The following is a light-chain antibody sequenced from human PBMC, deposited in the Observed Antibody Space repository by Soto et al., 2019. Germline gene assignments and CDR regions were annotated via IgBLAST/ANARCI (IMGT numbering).Light chain of an antibody. CDR2: GAS. V-gene: IGKV3-20*01. Sequence: EIVLTQSPGTLSLSPGERATLSCRASQSVSSSYLAWYQQKPGQAPRLLIYGASHRAAGIPDRFSGRGSGTDFALTIRRLEPEDFAVYYCQQYGSSITFGQGTRLEIK. J-gene: IGKJ5*01. CDR3: QQYGSSIT. CDR1: QSVSSSY.